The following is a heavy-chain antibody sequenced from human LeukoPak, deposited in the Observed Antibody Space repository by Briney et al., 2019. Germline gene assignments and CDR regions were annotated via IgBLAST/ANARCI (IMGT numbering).Heavy chain of an antibody. J-gene: IGHJ6*02. CDR2: ISSSSSYI. V-gene: IGHV3-21*01. CDR1: GFTFSSYS. D-gene: IGHD3-3*01. CDR3: AGPYYEFWSPRGMDV. Sequence: PGGSLRLSCAASGFTFSSYSKNWVRQAPGKGLEWVSSISSSSSYIYYADSVKSRFTISTDNPKNSLYLQMNSLRAEDTAVYYWAGPYYEFWSPRGMDVWGQGTTVTVSS.